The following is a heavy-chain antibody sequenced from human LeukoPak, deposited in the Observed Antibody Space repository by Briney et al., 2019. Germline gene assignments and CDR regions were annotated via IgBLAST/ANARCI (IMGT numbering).Heavy chain of an antibody. V-gene: IGHV1-69*04. Sequence: GASVKVSCKASGGTFSSYAISWVRQAPGQGLEWMGRIIPILGIANYAQKFQGRVTITADKSASTAYMELSSLRSEDTAVYYCATLWVSSSWDGVYFDYWGQGTLVTVSS. CDR1: GGTFSSYA. J-gene: IGHJ4*02. CDR3: ATLWVSSSWDGVYFDY. D-gene: IGHD6-13*01. CDR2: IIPILGIA.